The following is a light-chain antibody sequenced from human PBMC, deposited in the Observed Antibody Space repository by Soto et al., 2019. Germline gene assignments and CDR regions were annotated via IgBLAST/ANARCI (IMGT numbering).Light chain of an antibody. CDR3: SAWDASLNGYV. CDR1: SSNIGSKT. J-gene: IGLJ1*01. CDR2: SNY. Sequence: QLVPTQPPSASGTPGQRVTISCSGSSSNIGSKTVNWYQQLPGTAPKLLIYSNYQRPSGVPDRFSGSKSGTSASLAISGLQSEDEADYYCSAWDASLNGYVFGTGTKLTVL. V-gene: IGLV1-44*01.